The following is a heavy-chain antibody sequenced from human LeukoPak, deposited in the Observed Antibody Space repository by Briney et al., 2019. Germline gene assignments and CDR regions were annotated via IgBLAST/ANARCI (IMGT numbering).Heavy chain of an antibody. CDR3: ARGGRYYYGSGRLDY. J-gene: IGHJ4*02. Sequence: GGSLRLSCAASGFTFISYEMNWVRQAPGKGLEWVSYISSGSTIYYADSVKGRFTISRDNARNSLYLQMNSLRAEDTAVYYCARGGRYYYGSGRLDYWGQGTLVTVSS. V-gene: IGHV3-48*03. CDR1: GFTFISYE. D-gene: IGHD3-10*01. CDR2: ISSGSTI.